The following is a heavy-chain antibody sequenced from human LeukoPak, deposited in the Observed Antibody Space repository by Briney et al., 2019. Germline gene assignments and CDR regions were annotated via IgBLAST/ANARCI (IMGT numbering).Heavy chain of an antibody. Sequence: PGGSLRLSCAASGFTFDDYAMHWVRQAPGKGLEWVSGISWNSGSIGYADSVKGRFTISRDNAKNSLYLQMNSLRAEDTALYYCARIAAAGARQMDVWGKGTTVTVSS. CDR3: ARIAAAGARQMDV. J-gene: IGHJ6*04. D-gene: IGHD6-13*01. CDR2: ISWNSGSI. CDR1: GFTFDDYA. V-gene: IGHV3-9*01.